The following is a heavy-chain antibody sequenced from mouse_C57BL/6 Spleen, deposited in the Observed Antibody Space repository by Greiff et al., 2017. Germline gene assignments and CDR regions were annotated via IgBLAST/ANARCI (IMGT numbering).Heavy chain of an antibody. D-gene: IGHD2-3*01. V-gene: IGHV1-64*01. Sequence: VQLQQSGAELVKPGASVKLSCKASGYTFTSYWMHWVKQRPGQGLEWIGMIHPNSGSTNYNEKFKSKATLTVDKSSSTAYMQLSSLTSEDSAVYYCARYYDGYSDYWGQGTTLTVSS. CDR2: IHPNSGST. CDR3: ARYYDGYSDY. CDR1: GYTFTSYW. J-gene: IGHJ2*01.